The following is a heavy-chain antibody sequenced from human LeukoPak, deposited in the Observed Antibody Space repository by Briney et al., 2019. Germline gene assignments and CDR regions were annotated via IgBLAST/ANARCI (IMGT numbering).Heavy chain of an antibody. CDR3: ARDGARYCSGGSCYRYFQH. CDR2: ISYDGSNK. V-gene: IGHV3-30-3*01. CDR1: GFTFSSYA. Sequence: SLRLSCAASGFTFSSYAMHWVRQAPGKGLEWVAVISYDGSNKYYADSVKGRFTISRDNSKNTLYLQMNSLRAEDTAVYYCARDGARYCSGGSCYRYFQHWGQGTLVTVSS. J-gene: IGHJ1*01. D-gene: IGHD2-15*01.